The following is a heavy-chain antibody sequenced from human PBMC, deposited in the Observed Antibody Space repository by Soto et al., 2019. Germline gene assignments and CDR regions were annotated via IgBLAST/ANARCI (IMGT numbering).Heavy chain of an antibody. D-gene: IGHD3-16*02. CDR1: GYTFTSYG. J-gene: IGHJ6*02. CDR2: ISAYNGNT. V-gene: IGHV1-18*01. Sequence: QVQLVQSGAEVKKPGASVKVSCKASGYTFTSYGISWVRQAPGQGLEWMGWISAYNGNTNYAQKLQGRVTMTTDTSTSKASMELRRVRSDDKAVYYCAGVCMSAFGGGIVHTPYCGGMDVWGQGTTVTVSS. CDR3: AGVCMSAFGGGIVHTPYCGGMDV.